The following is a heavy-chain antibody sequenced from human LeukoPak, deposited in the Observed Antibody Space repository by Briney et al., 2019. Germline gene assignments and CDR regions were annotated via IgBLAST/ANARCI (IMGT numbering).Heavy chain of an antibody. CDR1: GYTFTSYG. Sequence: ASVKVSCKASGYTFTSYGISWVRQAPGQGLEWMGWISAYNGNTNYAQKLQGRVTMTTDTSTSTAYVELRSLRSDDTAVYYCARSRAYDILTGYYHLFDYWGQGTLVTVSS. CDR2: ISAYNGNT. J-gene: IGHJ4*02. V-gene: IGHV1-18*01. CDR3: ARSRAYDILTGYYHLFDY. D-gene: IGHD3-9*01.